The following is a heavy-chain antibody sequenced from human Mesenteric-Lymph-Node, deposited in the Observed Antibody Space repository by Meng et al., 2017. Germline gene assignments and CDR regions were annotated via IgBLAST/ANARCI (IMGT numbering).Heavy chain of an antibody. CDR3: ARDEVVAETGYYYGMDV. J-gene: IGHJ6*02. V-gene: IGHV4-39*07. CDR2: IYYSGST. CDR1: GGSPSSSSYY. D-gene: IGHD2-15*01. Sequence: SETLSLTCTVSGGSPSSSSYYWSWIRQPPEKGLEWIENIYYSGSTNYNPSLKSRVTMSVDTSKNQFSLTLSSVTAADTPVYYCARDEVVAETGYYYGMDVWGQGTMVTVSS.